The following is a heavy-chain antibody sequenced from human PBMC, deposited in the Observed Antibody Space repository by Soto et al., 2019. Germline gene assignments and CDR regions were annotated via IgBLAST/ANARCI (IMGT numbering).Heavy chain of an antibody. J-gene: IGHJ4*02. D-gene: IGHD3-22*01. Sequence: PSETLSLTCTVSGGSISSGGYYWSWIRQHPGKGLEWIGYIYYSGSTYYNPSLKSRVTISVDTSKNQFSLKLSSVTAADTAVYYCARHIYDSSGYYSFDYWGQGTLVTVSS. CDR2: IYYSGST. CDR1: GGSISSGGYY. V-gene: IGHV4-39*01. CDR3: ARHIYDSSGYYSFDY.